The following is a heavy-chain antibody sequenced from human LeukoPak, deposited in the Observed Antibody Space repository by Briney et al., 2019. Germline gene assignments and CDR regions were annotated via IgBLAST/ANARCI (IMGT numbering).Heavy chain of an antibody. CDR2: INHSGST. V-gene: IGHV4-34*01. CDR3: ARGAFKYSSSWYRKYYFDY. D-gene: IGHD6-13*01. J-gene: IGHJ4*02. Sequence: SETLSLTCAVYGGSFSGYYWSWIRQPPGKGLEWIGEINHSGSTNYNPSLKSRVTISVDTSKNQLSLKLSSVTAADTAVYYCARGAFKYSSSWYRKYYFDYWGQGTLVTVSS. CDR1: GGSFSGYY.